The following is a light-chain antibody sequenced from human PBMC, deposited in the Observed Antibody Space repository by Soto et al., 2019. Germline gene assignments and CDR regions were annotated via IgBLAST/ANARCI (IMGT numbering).Light chain of an antibody. CDR2: GAS. CDR1: QAMNTY. CDR3: QQYGSSPPFT. V-gene: IGKV1-9*01. J-gene: IGKJ3*01. Sequence: DIQLTQSPSFLSASVGDRVTISCRASQAMNTYIAWYQQRPGAAPKLLVYGASTLYTGVPSRFSGSESGAVFTLTISSLQPEDFATYYCQQYGSSPPFTFGPGTKVDIK.